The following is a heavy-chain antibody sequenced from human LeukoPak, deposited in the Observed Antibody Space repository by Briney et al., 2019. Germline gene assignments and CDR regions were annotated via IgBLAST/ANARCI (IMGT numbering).Heavy chain of an antibody. CDR2: IYSGGRT. J-gene: IGHJ3*02. V-gene: IGHV3-66*01. Sequence: GGSLRLSCAASGFTVSSNYMSWVRQAPGKGLEWVSVIYSGGRTYYADSVKGRFTISRDNSKNTLYLQMKSLRAEDTAVYYRARDLRIAAAGSEGDAFDIWGQGTMVTVSS. CDR1: GFTVSSNY. D-gene: IGHD6-13*01. CDR3: ARDLRIAAAGSEGDAFDI.